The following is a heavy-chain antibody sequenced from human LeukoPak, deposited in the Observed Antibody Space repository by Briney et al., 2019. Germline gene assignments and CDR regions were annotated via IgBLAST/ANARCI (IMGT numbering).Heavy chain of an antibody. CDR2: IWYDGSNK. D-gene: IGHD3-10*01. Sequence: PGRSLRLSCVASGFTFSSYGMHWVRQAPGKGLEWVAVIWYDGSNKYYADSVKGRFTISRDNSKNTLYLQMNSLRAEDTAVYYCASSLLWFGYYYYGMDVWGQGTTVTVSS. J-gene: IGHJ6*02. V-gene: IGHV3-33*08. CDR1: GFTFSSYG. CDR3: ASSLLWFGYYYYGMDV.